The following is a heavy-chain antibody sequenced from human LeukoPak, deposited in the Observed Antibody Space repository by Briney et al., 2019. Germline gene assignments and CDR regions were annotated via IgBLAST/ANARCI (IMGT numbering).Heavy chain of an antibody. CDR2: INPNTGGT. V-gene: IGHV1-2*02. Sequence: ASVKVSCKASGYVFVDYYVHWVRQAPGQGLEWMGRINPNTGGTKYAQRFQGRVTVTADTSISTTYLELRSLSSDDTAVYYCARDGGYYGSGSYHYWGQGALVTVSS. CDR3: ARDGGYYGSGSYHY. CDR1: GYVFVDYY. D-gene: IGHD3-10*01. J-gene: IGHJ4*02.